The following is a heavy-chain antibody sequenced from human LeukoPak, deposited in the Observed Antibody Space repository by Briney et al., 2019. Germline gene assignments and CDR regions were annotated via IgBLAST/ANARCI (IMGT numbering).Heavy chain of an antibody. D-gene: IGHD3-10*01. Sequence: PSETLSLTCAVYGGSFSGYYWSWIRQPPGRGLEWIGEINHSGSTNYNPSLKSRVTISVDTSKNQSSLKLSSVTAADTAVYYCARSPTYYYFDYWGQGTLVTVSS. CDR1: GGSFSGYY. CDR2: INHSGST. J-gene: IGHJ4*02. CDR3: ARSPTYYYFDY. V-gene: IGHV4-34*01.